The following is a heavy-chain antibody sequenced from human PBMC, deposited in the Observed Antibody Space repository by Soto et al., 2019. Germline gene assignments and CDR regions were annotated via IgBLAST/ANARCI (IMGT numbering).Heavy chain of an antibody. J-gene: IGHJ4*02. CDR1: GGSISSYY. Sequence: PSETLSLTCTVSGGSISSYYWSWIRQPPGQGLEWIGYIYYSGSTNYNPSLKSRVTISVDTSKNQFSLKLSSVTAADTAVYYCARRYGSGFDYWGQGTLVTVSS. D-gene: IGHD3-10*01. CDR2: IYYSGST. CDR3: ARRYGSGFDY. V-gene: IGHV4-59*08.